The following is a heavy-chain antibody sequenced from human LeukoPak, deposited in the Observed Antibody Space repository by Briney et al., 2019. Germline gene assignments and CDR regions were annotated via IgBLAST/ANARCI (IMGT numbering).Heavy chain of an antibody. J-gene: IGHJ4*02. V-gene: IGHV1-24*01. Sequence: GASVTVSCKVSGYTLTELSMHWVRQAPGKGLEWMGGFDPEDGETIYAQKFQGRVTMTEDTSTDTAYMELSSLRSEDTAVYYCATESNYVWGIHYWGQGTLVTVSS. D-gene: IGHD3-16*01. CDR1: GYTLTELS. CDR2: FDPEDGET. CDR3: ATESNYVWGIHY.